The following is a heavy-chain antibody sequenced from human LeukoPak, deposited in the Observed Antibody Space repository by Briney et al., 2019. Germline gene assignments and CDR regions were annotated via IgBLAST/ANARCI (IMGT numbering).Heavy chain of an antibody. CDR3: VSGSGWIFDY. CDR1: GFTFSDYY. V-gene: IGHV3-7*03. CDR2: IKEDGSGE. D-gene: IGHD6-19*01. J-gene: IGHJ4*02. Sequence: GGSLRLSCAASGFTFSDYYMNWIRQAPGKGLEWVAHIKEDGSGEYYVDSVKGRFTISIDNAKKSMYLQMNSLRVEDTAIYYCVSGSGWIFDYWGQGTLVTVSS.